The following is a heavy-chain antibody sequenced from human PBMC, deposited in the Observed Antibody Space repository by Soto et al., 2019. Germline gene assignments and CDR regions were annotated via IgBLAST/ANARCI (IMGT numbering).Heavy chain of an antibody. CDR2: INSEGSST. CDR3: ASTHGANGFEK. D-gene: IGHD3-10*01. J-gene: IGHJ4*02. V-gene: IGHV3-74*03. Sequence: EVRLVESGGGVAHPGGSLRLSCAAAGFNFGSFWMHWVRQVPGKGLEWVAHINSEGSSTTYADSVKGRFTISRDNVKYTLSLKLNSLRAEDTAVYFCASTHGANGFEKWGQGTLVSVSS. CDR1: GFNFGSFW.